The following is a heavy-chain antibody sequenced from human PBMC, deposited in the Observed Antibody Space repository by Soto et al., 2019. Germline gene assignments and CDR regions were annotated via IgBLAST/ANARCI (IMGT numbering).Heavy chain of an antibody. CDR3: GRAFAIDGYAYYFDY. Sequence: SETLCLTCTVSGASISGYHWSWILQLTGNGLECLGYTSYSRAPNYYPPLKMRVTMSVDPSKTQFSLQLNSVAAADTAVYYCGRAFAIDGYAYYFDYWGQGPLVTGSS. CDR1: GASISGYH. V-gene: IGHV4-59*08. J-gene: IGHJ4*02. D-gene: IGHD1-1*01. CDR2: TSYSRAP.